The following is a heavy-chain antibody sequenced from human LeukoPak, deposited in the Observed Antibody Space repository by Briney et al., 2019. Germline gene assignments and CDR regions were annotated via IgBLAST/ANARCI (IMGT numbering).Heavy chain of an antibody. D-gene: IGHD3-22*01. V-gene: IGHV1-2*02. CDR2: INPNSGGT. J-gene: IGHJ4*02. CDR1: GYTLAGYY. CDR3: ARGYYYDSSGYYHY. Sequence: GASVKVSCKASGYTLAGYYMHWVRPAPGQGREWMGWINPNSGGTNYAQKFQGRVTMTRDTSISTAYMELSRLRSDDTAVYYCARGYYYDSSGYYHYWGQGTLVTVSS.